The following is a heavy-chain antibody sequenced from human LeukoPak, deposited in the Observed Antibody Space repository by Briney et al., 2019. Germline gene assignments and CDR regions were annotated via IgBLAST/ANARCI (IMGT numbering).Heavy chain of an antibody. D-gene: IGHD6-13*01. CDR2: IRHDGSTK. Sequence: PGGSLRLSCVASGFPFSSYGMHWVRQTPGKGLEWVANIRHDGSTKYYVDSVKGRFTISRDNAMNSLYLQMDSLRVEDTAIYYCARSVPYGTTWYGRSDCWGQGTQVTVSS. V-gene: IGHV3-7*03. CDR1: GFPFSSYG. CDR3: ARSVPYGTTWYGRSDC. J-gene: IGHJ4*02.